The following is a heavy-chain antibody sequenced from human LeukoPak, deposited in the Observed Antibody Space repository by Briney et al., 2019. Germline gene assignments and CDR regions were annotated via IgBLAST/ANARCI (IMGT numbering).Heavy chain of an antibody. D-gene: IGHD5-18*01. CDR1: GYTLTELS. J-gene: IGHJ6*02. CDR3: ATDPTAGFEDGMDV. Sequence: ASVKVSCKVSGYTLTELSMHWVRQAPGKGLEWMGGFDPEDGETIYARKFQGRVTMTEDTSTDTAYMELSSLRSEDTAVYYCATDPTAGFEDGMDVWGQGTTVTVSS. CDR2: FDPEDGET. V-gene: IGHV1-24*01.